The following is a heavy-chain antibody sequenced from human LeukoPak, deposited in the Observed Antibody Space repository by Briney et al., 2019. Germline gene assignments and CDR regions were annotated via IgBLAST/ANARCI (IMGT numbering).Heavy chain of an antibody. V-gene: IGHV1-46*01. CDR3: ARGLRQWLVYLQH. CDR2: INPSGGST. CDR1: GYTFTSYY. Sequence: ASVKLSCKASGYTFTSYYMHWVRQAPGQGLEWMGIINPSGGSTSYAQKFQGRVTMTRDTSTTTVYMELSSLRSEDTAVYYCARGLRQWLVYLQHWGQGTLVTVSS. J-gene: IGHJ1*01. D-gene: IGHD6-19*01.